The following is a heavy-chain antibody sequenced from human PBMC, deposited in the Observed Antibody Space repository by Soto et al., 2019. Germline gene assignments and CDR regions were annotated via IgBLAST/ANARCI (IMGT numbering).Heavy chain of an antibody. V-gene: IGHV4-4*07. D-gene: IGHD6-13*01. CDR2: IYTSGST. J-gene: IGHJ4*02. Sequence: LPETLSLTCTVSGGSISSYYWSWIRQPAGKGLEWIGRIYTSGSTNYNPSLKSRVTMSVDTSKNQFSLKLSSVTAADTAVYYCASSIAAAGTWYFDYWGQGTLVTVSS. CDR3: ASSIAAAGTWYFDY. CDR1: GGSISSYY.